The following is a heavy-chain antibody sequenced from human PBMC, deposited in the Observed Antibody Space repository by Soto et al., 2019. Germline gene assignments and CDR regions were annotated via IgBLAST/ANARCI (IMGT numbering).Heavy chain of an antibody. CDR3: ATNTAMVTSYYYGMDV. Sequence: SETLSLTCAVYGGSFSGYYWSWIRQPPGKGLEWIGEINHSGSTNYNPSLKSRVTISVDTSKNQFSLKLSSVTAADTAVYYCATNTAMVTSYYYGMDVWGQGTTVTVSS. CDR1: GGSFSGYY. J-gene: IGHJ6*02. CDR2: INHSGST. D-gene: IGHD5-18*01. V-gene: IGHV4-34*01.